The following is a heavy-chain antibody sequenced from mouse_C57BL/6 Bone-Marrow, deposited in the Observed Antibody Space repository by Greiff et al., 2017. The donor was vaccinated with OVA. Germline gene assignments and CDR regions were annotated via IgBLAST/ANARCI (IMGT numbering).Heavy chain of an antibody. CDR2: IDPEDGDT. Sequence: EVKLVESGAELVRPGASVKLSCTASGFTFTDYYMHWVKQRPEQGLEWIGRIDPEDGDTEYAPKFPGKATLTADPSSHTPYLQRRSLTSEDTAVYYCTRGTTVAATGYVDYWGQGTTRTVSS. V-gene: IGHV14-1*01. CDR1: GFTFTDYY. D-gene: IGHD1-1*01. CDR3: TRGTTVAATGYVDY. J-gene: IGHJ2*01.